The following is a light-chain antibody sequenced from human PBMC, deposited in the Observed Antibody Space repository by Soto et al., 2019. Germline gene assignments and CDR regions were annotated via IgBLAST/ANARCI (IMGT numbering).Light chain of an antibody. Sequence: QSVLTQPPSVSGAPGQRVTISCTGSSSNIGAGYEVHWYQQLPGTAPKLLIYGNSNRPSGVPDRFSGSKSGTSASLAITGLQAGDEADYFCCSYAGGYTYLFGTGTKVTVL. CDR1: SSNIGAGYE. CDR2: GNS. CDR3: CSYAGGYTYL. J-gene: IGLJ1*01. V-gene: IGLV1-40*01.